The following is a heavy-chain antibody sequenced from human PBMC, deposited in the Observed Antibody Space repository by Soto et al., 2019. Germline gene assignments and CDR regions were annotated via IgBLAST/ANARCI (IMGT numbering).Heavy chain of an antibody. Sequence: ASVKVSCKASGYTFTSYAMHWVRQAPGQRLEWMGWINAGNGNTKYSQKFQGRVTITRDTSASTAYMELSSLRSEDTVVYYCAASYDFWSGYLPTHDYWGQGTLVTVSS. J-gene: IGHJ4*02. CDR3: AASYDFWSGYLPTHDY. D-gene: IGHD3-3*01. CDR2: INAGNGNT. V-gene: IGHV1-3*01. CDR1: GYTFTSYA.